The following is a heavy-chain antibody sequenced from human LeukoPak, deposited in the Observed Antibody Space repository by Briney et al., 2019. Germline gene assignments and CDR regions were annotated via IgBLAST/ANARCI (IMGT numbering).Heavy chain of an antibody. J-gene: IGHJ4*02. V-gene: IGHV3-15*01. CDR2: IKSETDGGTT. Sequence: GGSLRLSCAASGFIFSNAWMSWVRQAPGKGLEWVGRIKSETDGGTTDYAAPVKGRFTISRDDSKSTLFLQMNSLISEGTAVYYCTTNKDSWGQGTLVTVSS. CDR3: TTNKDS. CDR1: GFIFSNAW. D-gene: IGHD1/OR15-1a*01.